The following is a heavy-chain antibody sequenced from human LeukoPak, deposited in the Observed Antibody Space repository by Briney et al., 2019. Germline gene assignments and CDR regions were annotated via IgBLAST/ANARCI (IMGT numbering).Heavy chain of an antibody. CDR1: GYTFTSYY. V-gene: IGHV1-46*01. J-gene: IGHJ5*02. Sequence: ASVKVSCKASGYTFTSYYMHWVRQAPGQGLEWMGIINPSGGSTSYAQKFQGRVTMTRDTSTGTVYMELSSLRSEDTAVYYCARALRVGGFDPWGQGTLVTVSS. CDR3: ARALRVGGFDP. CDR2: INPSGGST.